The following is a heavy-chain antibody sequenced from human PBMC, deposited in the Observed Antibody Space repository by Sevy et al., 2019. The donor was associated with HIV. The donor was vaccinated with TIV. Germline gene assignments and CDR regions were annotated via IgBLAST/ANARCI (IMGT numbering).Heavy chain of an antibody. CDR1: GFIFSTYG. D-gene: IGHD1-26*01. Sequence: GGSLRLSCAASGFIFSTYGLHWVRQAPGKGLEWVAVISFDGSDKYYADSVRGRFTISRDNSKNTLYLQMNSLRVEDTAIYYCAKMQGGSYNYYGMDVWGQGTTVTVSS. CDR3: AKMQGGSYNYYGMDV. CDR2: ISFDGSDK. J-gene: IGHJ6*02. V-gene: IGHV3-30*18.